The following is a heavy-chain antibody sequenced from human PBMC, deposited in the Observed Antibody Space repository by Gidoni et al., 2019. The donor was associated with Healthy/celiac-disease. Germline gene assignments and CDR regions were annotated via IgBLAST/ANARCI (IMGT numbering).Heavy chain of an antibody. CDR3: ARDLGGPEAVAGVGFDY. J-gene: IGHJ4*02. CDR1: GFTFSSYA. CDR2: ISYDGSNK. D-gene: IGHD6-19*01. Sequence: QVQLVESGGGVVQPGRSLRLSCAASGFTFSSYAMHWVRQAPGKGLEWVAVISYDGSNKYYADSVKGRFTISRDNSKNTLYLQMNSLRAEDTAVYYCARDLGGPEAVAGVGFDYWGQGTLVTVSS. V-gene: IGHV3-30*01.